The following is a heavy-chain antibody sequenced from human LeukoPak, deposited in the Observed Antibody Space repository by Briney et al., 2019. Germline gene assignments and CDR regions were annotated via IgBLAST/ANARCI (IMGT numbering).Heavy chain of an antibody. CDR2: IKSKSERGTT. CDR3: TSNLYCSTSSCYTLDN. Sequence: GGSLRLSCAASGFTYSNGWKSWVRQAPGKGLEGVGRIKSKSERGTTDYAAPVKGRFTISRDGSTNTVYLHMNRLKTEDTAVYFCTSNLYCSTSSCYTLDNWGQGTLVAVSP. D-gene: IGHD2-2*02. J-gene: IGHJ4*02. CDR1: GFTYSNGW. V-gene: IGHV3-15*01.